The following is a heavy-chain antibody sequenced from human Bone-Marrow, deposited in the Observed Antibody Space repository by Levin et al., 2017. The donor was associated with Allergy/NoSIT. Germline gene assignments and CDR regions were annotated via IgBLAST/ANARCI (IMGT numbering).Heavy chain of an antibody. V-gene: IGHV3-48*04. CDR2: ISSSSSTI. CDR3: ARDFWRGYSSGDFDY. J-gene: IGHJ4*02. CDR1: GFTFSSYS. D-gene: IGHD3-3*01. Sequence: PGGSLRLSCAASGFTFSSYSMNWVRQAPGKGLEWVSYISSSSSTIYYADSVKGRFTISRDNAKNSLYLQMNSLRAEDTAVYYCARDFWRGYSSGDFDYWGQGTLVTVSS.